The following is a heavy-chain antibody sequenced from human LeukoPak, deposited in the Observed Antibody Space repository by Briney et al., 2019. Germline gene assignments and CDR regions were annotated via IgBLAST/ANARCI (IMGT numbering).Heavy chain of an antibody. CDR1: GFTFTTYW. D-gene: IGHD3-10*02. V-gene: IGHV3-7*01. Sequence: PGGSLRLSCAASGFTFTTYWMGWVRQAPGKGLERVANIQQDGGAEHYADSVKGRFTISRDNAKNSLYLQLYSLRAEDTAVYYCARDAGYYVHDLWGQGTLVTVSS. CDR3: ARDAGYYVHDL. CDR2: IQQDGGAE. J-gene: IGHJ5*02.